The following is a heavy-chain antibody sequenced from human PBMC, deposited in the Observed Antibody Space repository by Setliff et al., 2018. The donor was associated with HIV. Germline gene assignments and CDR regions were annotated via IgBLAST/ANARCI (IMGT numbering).Heavy chain of an antibody. CDR2: IYSTGST. CDR1: GPSINIHY. J-gene: IGHJ4*02. CDR3: ARQPLYNDYDWRSYYFDY. D-gene: IGHD5-12*01. V-gene: IGHV4-59*08. Sequence: PSETLSLTCTVSGPSINIHYWSWIRQSPGKAFEWIGCIYSTGSTNYNPSLQSRVTISVDTPKNQFSLKLRSVTAAGTAVYYCARQPLYNDYDWRSYYFDYWGQGSLVTVSS.